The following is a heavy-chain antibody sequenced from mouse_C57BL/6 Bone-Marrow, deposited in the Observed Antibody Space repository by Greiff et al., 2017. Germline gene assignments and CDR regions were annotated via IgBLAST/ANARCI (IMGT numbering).Heavy chain of an antibody. V-gene: IGHV1-39*01. CDR2: INPNYGTT. CDR1: GYSFTDYY. D-gene: IGHD2-4*01. J-gene: IGHJ4*01. Sequence: LLESGPELVKPGASVKISCKASGYSFTDYYMNWVKQSNGKSLEWIGVINPNYGTTNYNQKFKGKATMTVDQSSSTAYMQLNSLTSEDSAVYYCARGYDYDYGMDYWGQGTSVTVSA. CDR3: ARGYDYDYGMDY.